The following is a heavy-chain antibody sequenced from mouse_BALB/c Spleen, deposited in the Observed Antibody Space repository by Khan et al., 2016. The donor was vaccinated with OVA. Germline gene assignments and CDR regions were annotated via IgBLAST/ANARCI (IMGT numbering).Heavy chain of an antibody. CDR1: GFTFSSYV. CDR3: GREDYKYDEYYFDN. D-gene: IGHD2-14*01. V-gene: IGHV5-6-5*01. J-gene: IGHJ2*01. CDR2: ISSGGTT. Sequence: EVKLMESGGDLVKPGGSLKLSCAASGFTFSSYVMSWVRQTPAKRLEWVASISSGGTTDSPATVKGRFTISRDNARNILYLQMHSLRSEDTALYDCGREDYKYDEYYFDNWGQGTTLTVSS.